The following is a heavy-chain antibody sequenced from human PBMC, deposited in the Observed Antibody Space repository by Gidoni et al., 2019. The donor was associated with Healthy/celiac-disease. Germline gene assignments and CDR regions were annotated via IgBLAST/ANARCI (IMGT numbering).Heavy chain of an antibody. CDR2: INPNSGGT. CDR1: GYTFTGFY. V-gene: IGHV1-2*02. CDR3: ASAHCSSTSCYTFDHPYYFDY. Sequence: QVQLVQSGAEVKKPGASVKVSCKASGYTFTGFYLPWGRQAPGQGLEWMGWINPNSGGTNYAQKFQGRVTMTRDTSISKAYMELSRLRSDDTAVYYCASAHCSSTSCYTFDHPYYFDYWGQGTLVTVSS. J-gene: IGHJ4*02. D-gene: IGHD2-2*02.